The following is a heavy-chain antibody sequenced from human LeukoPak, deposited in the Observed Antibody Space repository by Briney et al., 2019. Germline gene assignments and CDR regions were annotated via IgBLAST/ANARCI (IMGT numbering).Heavy chain of an antibody. Sequence: SETLSLTCTVSGGSISSNSYYWGWIRQPPGKGLQWIGSIYYSGSTNYNPSLKSRVTISVDTSKNQFSLKLSSVTAADTAVYYCARGLNYYDSSGYGCAPSDAFDIWGQGTMVTVSS. CDR1: GGSISSNSYY. J-gene: IGHJ3*02. V-gene: IGHV4-39*07. D-gene: IGHD3-22*01. CDR3: ARGLNYYDSSGYGCAPSDAFDI. CDR2: IYYSGST.